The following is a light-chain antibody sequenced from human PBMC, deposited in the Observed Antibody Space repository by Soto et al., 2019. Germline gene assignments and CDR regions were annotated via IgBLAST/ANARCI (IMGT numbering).Light chain of an antibody. V-gene: IGLV1-44*01. Sequence: QSVLTQPPSASGTPGQRVTISCSGSSSNIGSNAVTRYQHFPGTAPKVLIYSDHQRPSGVPDRFSGSKSGTSASLAISGLRAEDEADYFCAAWGDRLNTWVFGGGTKVTVL. CDR3: AAWGDRLNTWV. J-gene: IGLJ3*02. CDR1: SSNIGSNA. CDR2: SDH.